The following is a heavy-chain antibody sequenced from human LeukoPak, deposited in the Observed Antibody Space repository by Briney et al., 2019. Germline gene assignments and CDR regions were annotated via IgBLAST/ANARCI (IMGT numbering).Heavy chain of an antibody. Sequence: GGSLRLSCAASGFTFSNYNMNWVRQAPGKGLEWVANIKQDGSEKYYVDSVKGRFTISRDNAKNSLYLQMNSLRAEDTAVYYCARDQRSSSSWYSYYYGMDVWGQGTTVTVSS. D-gene: IGHD6-13*01. CDR1: GFTFSNYN. J-gene: IGHJ6*02. CDR2: IKQDGSEK. CDR3: ARDQRSSSSWYSYYYGMDV. V-gene: IGHV3-7*01.